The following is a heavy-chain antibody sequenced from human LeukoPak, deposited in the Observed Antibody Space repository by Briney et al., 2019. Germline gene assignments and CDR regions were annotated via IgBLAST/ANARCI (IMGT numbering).Heavy chain of an antibody. CDR2: IYYSGST. CDR1: GGSTSGYY. V-gene: IGHV4-59*01. Sequence: SETLSLTCTVSGGSTSGYYWSWIRQPPGKGLEWIGDIYYSGSTNYNPSLTSRVTMSVDTSKNQFSLKLRSVTAADTAVYYCARVVAGTRYFQHWGQGTLVTVSS. J-gene: IGHJ1*01. D-gene: IGHD6-19*01. CDR3: ARVVAGTRYFQH.